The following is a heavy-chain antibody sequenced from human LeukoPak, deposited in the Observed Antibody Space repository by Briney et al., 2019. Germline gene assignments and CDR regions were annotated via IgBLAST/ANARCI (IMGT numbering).Heavy chain of an antibody. CDR2: IKQDGSEK. Sequence: GGSLRLSCAASGFTFSSYWMSWVRQAPGKGLEWVANIKQDGSEKYYVDSVKGRFTISRDNAKNSLYLQMNSLRAGDTAVYYCARDRWLQEFDYWGQGTLVTVSS. J-gene: IGHJ4*02. V-gene: IGHV3-7*01. CDR1: GFTFSSYW. CDR3: ARDRWLQEFDY. D-gene: IGHD5-24*01.